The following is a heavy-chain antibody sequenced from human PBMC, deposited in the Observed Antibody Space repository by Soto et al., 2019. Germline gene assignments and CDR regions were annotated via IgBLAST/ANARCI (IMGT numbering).Heavy chain of an antibody. J-gene: IGHJ4*01. CDR3: ARGHNYERGGYQYVDY. Sequence: QVRLVESGGGLVKQGGSLRLSGAISGITFSDSYMTWNRQAPGKGLEWVSFISGSRNYTHYADSVTGRFTISRDNAKNLRYLQMDSLRVEDTAVYFCARGHNYERGGYQYVDYWGHGTLVTVSS. CDR2: ISGSRNYT. CDR1: GITFSDSY. V-gene: IGHV3-11*06. D-gene: IGHD3-22*01.